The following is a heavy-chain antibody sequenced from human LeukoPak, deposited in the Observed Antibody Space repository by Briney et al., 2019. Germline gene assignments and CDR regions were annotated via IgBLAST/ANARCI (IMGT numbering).Heavy chain of an antibody. Sequence: PGRSLRLSCAKSGVSFRHSGMHSGRQAPGKGLEWVAVIWSDGTNTYYGDPVKGRFTISRDNFQRTVYLQTNSLRAEDTAVYYSAQDAPTAFEYSNSPDKWGQGTLVTVSS. D-gene: IGHD4-11*01. V-gene: IGHV3-33*06. J-gene: IGHJ4*02. CDR3: AQDAPTAFEYSNSPDK. CDR1: GVSFRHSG. CDR2: IWSDGTNT.